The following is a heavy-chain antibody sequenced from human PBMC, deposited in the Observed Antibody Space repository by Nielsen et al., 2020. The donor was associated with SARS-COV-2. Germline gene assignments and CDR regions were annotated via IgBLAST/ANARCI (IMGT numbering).Heavy chain of an antibody. Sequence: GGSLRLSCAASGFTFDDYAMHWVRQAPGKGLEWVSGISWNSGSIGYADSVKGRFTISRDNAKNSLYLQMNSLRAEDTALYYCAKEVKEFGGVIVYNWFDPWGQGTLVTVSS. V-gene: IGHV3-9*01. D-gene: IGHD3-16*02. CDR1: GFTFDDYA. CDR2: ISWNSGSI. J-gene: IGHJ5*02. CDR3: AKEVKEFGGVIVYNWFDP.